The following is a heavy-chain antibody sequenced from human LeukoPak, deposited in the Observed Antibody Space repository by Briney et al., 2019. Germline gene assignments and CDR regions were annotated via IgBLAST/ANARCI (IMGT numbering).Heavy chain of an antibody. CDR1: GGTFSSYA. CDR3: ASYDSDATTVVTPSDS. D-gene: IGHD4-23*01. CDR2: IIPILGIA. V-gene: IGHV1-69*04. Sequence: ASVKVSCKASGGTFSSYAISWVRQAPGQGLEWMGRIIPILGIANYAQKFQGRVTITADKSTSTAYMELSSLRSEDTAVYYCASYDSDATTVVTPSDSWGQGTLVTVSS. J-gene: IGHJ5*02.